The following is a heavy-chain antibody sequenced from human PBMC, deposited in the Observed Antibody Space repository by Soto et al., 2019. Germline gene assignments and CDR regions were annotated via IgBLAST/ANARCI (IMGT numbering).Heavy chain of an antibody. CDR3: ARHSTVNYYDRYTFDY. CDR1: GGSISSSSYY. V-gene: IGHV4-39*01. D-gene: IGHD3-22*01. J-gene: IGHJ4*02. CDR2: IYYSGST. Sequence: SETLSLTCTVSGGSISSSSYYWGWIRQPPGKGLEWIGSIYYSGSTYYNPSLKSRVTISVDTSKNQSSLKLSSVTAADTAVYYCARHSTVNYYDRYTFDYWGQGALVTVSS.